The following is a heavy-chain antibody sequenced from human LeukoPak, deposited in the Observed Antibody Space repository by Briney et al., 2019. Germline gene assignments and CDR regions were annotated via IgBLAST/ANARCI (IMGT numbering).Heavy chain of an antibody. V-gene: IGHV4-59*01. CDR3: ARLRTTVVRTRGAFDI. J-gene: IGHJ3*02. Sequence: SETLSLTCTVSGGSISSYYWSWIRQPPGKGLEWIVYIYYSGSTNYNPSLKSRVTISVDTSKNQFSLKLSSVTAADTAVYYCARLRTTVVRTRGAFDIWGQGTMVTVSS. D-gene: IGHD4-23*01. CDR2: IYYSGST. CDR1: GGSISSYY.